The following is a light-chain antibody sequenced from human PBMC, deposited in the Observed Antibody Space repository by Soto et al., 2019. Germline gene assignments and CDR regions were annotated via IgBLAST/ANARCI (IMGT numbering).Light chain of an antibody. CDR3: QQYYSART. Sequence: DIVMTQSQDSLAVSLGERATINCKSSQSVLHSSNNKNYLAWYQQKAGQPPKLLIYWASTRESGVPDRFSGGGSGTDFTLTISSLQAEDVAVYYCQQYYSARTFGQGTKVDIK. CDR1: QSVLHSSNNKNY. J-gene: IGKJ1*01. V-gene: IGKV4-1*01. CDR2: WAS.